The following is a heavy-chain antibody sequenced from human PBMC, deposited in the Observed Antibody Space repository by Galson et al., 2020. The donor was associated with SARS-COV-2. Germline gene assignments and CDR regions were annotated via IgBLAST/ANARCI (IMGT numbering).Heavy chain of an antibody. CDR3: AGQRRITMFGMIINYHGFDY. V-gene: IGHV4-34*01. Sequence: SETLSLTCAVYGGSFSGYYWSWLRQPPGKGLEWIGEINHSGSTSYNPSLKSRVTISVDTSKNQFSLKLSSVTAADTAVFYCAGQRRITMFGMIINYHGFDYWGQGTLVSVSS. J-gene: IGHJ4*02. CDR1: GGSFSGYY. D-gene: IGHD3-3*01. CDR2: INHSGST.